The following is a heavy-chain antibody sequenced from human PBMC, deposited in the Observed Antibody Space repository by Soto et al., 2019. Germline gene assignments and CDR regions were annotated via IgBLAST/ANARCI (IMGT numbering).Heavy chain of an antibody. CDR2: LNSSGTAT. V-gene: IGHV3-48*03. D-gene: IGHD3-10*01. CDR3: ARDSRAVLPDAFDI. CDR1: GFSISDNY. J-gene: IGHJ3*02. Sequence: GGSLRLSCAASGFSISDNYMTWVRQAPGKGLEWVSVLNSSGTATSYADSVKGRFTVSRDNAKNSLYLQMKSLRAEDTAVYYCARDSRAVLPDAFDIWGQGTMVTVS.